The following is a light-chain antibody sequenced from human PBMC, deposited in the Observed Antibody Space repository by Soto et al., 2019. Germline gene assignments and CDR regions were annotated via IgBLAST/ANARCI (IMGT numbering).Light chain of an antibody. J-gene: IGLJ2*01. CDR3: SSYADSNTLL. CDR2: EVN. V-gene: IGLV2-8*01. Sequence: QSALTQPPSASGSPGQSVTISCTGTSSDVGGYDYVSWYQHHPGKAPKLMIYEVNKRPSGVPDRFSGSKSGNTASLTVSGLQAEDEADYYCSSYADSNTLLFAGGTKVTVL. CDR1: SSDVGGYDY.